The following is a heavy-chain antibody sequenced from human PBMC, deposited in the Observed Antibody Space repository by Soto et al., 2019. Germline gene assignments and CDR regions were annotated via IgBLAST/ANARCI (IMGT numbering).Heavy chain of an antibody. V-gene: IGHV5-51*01. CDR2: IYPGDSNT. Sequence: GESLKISCKGSGYSFTSYWIGWVRQMPGKGLEWMGIIYPGDSNTNYSPSFQGHVTISADKSISTAYLQWSSLRASDTAIYYCAKRKDASGSAYSFNGMDVWGQGTTVTVSS. CDR3: AKRKDASGSAYSFNGMDV. J-gene: IGHJ6*02. CDR1: GYSFTSYW. D-gene: IGHD3-10*01.